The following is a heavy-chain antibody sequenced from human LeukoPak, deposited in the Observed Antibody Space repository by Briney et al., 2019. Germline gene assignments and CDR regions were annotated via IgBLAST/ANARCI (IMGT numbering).Heavy chain of an antibody. CDR1: GASISSSSYY. CDR2: IYYSGST. Sequence: SETLSLTCTVSGASISSSSYYWAWLRHPPGKRLEWIGSIYYSGSTHYNPSLKSRVTMSVDTSKNQFSLRLTSVTAADTAVYYCARHSAHYYYFDFWGQGTLVTVSS. J-gene: IGHJ4*02. V-gene: IGHV4-39*01. D-gene: IGHD4/OR15-4a*01. CDR3: ARHSAHYYYFDF.